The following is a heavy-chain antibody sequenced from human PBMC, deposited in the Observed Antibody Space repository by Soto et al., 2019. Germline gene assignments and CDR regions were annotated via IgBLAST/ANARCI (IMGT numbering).Heavy chain of an antibody. CDR2: INFQGTT. Sequence: SETLSLTCDVRVDSLTGYSWSWLRQPPGKGLEWIGEINFQGTTNFHPSLRTRVSMSVETSKSQISLNMSSVTAADTAFYFCARKLEGSVRLVEWFSYMRFDPWGPGTLVTVSS. CDR3: ARKLEGSVRLVEWFSYMRFDP. J-gene: IGHJ5*02. V-gene: IGHV4-34*01. D-gene: IGHD3-3*01. CDR1: VDSLTGYS.